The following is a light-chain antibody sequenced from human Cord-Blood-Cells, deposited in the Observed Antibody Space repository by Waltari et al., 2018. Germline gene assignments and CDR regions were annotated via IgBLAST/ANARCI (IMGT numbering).Light chain of an antibody. J-gene: IGKJ2*01. Sequence: EIVLTQSPGTLCLSPGERATLSCRARQSVSSSYLAWYQQKPGQAPRLLIYGASSRATGIPDRFSGSGSGTDFTLTISRLEPEDFAVYYCQQYGSSPPYTFGQGTKLEIK. CDR2: GAS. CDR1: QSVSSSY. CDR3: QQYGSSPPYT. V-gene: IGKV3-20*01.